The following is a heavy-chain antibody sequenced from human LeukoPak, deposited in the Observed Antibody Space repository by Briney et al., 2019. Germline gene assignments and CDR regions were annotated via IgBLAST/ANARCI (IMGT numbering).Heavy chain of an antibody. Sequence: GGSLRLSCAASGFTFSNAWMSWVRQAPGKGLEWVGRIKSKTDGGTTDYAAPVKGRFTISRDDSKNTLYLQMNSLKTEDTAAYYCTTGLAYCGGDCYSMFDYWGQGTLVTVSS. CDR1: GFTFSNAW. CDR3: TTGLAYCGGDCYSMFDY. CDR2: IKSKTDGGTT. J-gene: IGHJ4*02. V-gene: IGHV3-15*01. D-gene: IGHD2-21*02.